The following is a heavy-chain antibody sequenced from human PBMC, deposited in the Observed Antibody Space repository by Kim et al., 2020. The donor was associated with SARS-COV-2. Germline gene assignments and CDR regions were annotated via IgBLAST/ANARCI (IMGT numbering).Heavy chain of an antibody. D-gene: IGHD1-26*01. CDR2: ISWNSGSI. V-gene: IGHV3-9*01. CDR1: GFTFDDYA. Sequence: GGSLRLSCAASGFTFDDYAMHWVRQAPGKGLEWVSGISWNSGSIGYADSVKGRFTISRDNAKNSLYLQMNSLRAEDTALYYCAKYTQWEPQGAIDYWGQGTLVTVSS. CDR3: AKYTQWEPQGAIDY. J-gene: IGHJ4*02.